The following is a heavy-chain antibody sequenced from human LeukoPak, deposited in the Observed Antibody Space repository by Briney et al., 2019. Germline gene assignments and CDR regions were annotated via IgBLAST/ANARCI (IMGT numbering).Heavy chain of an antibody. V-gene: IGHV4-39*07. CDR1: GGSISSSSYY. J-gene: IGHJ4*02. CDR2: IYYSGST. D-gene: IGHD3-22*01. Sequence: PSETLSLTCTVSGGSISSSSYYWGWIRQPPGKGLEWIGSIYYSGSTYYNPSLKSRVTISVDTSKNQFSLKLSSVTAADTAVYYCARESYYDSSGYSAGLGFDYWGQGTLVTVSS. CDR3: ARESYYDSSGYSAGLGFDY.